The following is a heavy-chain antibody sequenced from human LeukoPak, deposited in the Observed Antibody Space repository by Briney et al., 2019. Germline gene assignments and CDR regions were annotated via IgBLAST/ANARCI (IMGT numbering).Heavy chain of an antibody. CDR1: GFTFSSYA. J-gene: IGHJ4*02. D-gene: IGHD3-22*01. CDR3: AKDSHYYDSSGYYYDGDGVFDY. V-gene: IGHV3-23*01. CDR2: ISGSGGST. Sequence: PGGSLRLSCAASGFTFSSYAMSWVRQAPGKGLEWVSAISGSGGSTYYADSVKGRFTISRDNSKNTLYLQMNSLRAEDTAVYYCAKDSHYYDSSGYYYDGDGVFDYWGQGTLVTVSS.